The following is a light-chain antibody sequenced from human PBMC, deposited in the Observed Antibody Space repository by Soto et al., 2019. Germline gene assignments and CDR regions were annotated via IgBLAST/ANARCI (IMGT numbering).Light chain of an antibody. Sequence: QSALTQPRSVSGSPGQSVTISCTGTSSDVGAYNYVSWYQHHPGKAPKLMIYDVSKRPSGVPDRFSGSKSGNTASLTISGLQADDETDYYCCSYAGSYTWVFGGGTKVTVL. CDR2: DVS. V-gene: IGLV2-11*01. J-gene: IGLJ2*01. CDR3: CSYAGSYTWV. CDR1: SSDVGAYNY.